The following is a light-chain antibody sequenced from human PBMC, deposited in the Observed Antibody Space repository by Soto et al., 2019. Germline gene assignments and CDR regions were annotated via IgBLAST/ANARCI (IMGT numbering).Light chain of an antibody. CDR3: QQYNNWPPYT. CDR2: GAS. CDR1: QSVSSN. V-gene: IGKV3-15*01. J-gene: IGKJ2*01. Sequence: EIVMTQSPATLSVSPGERATLSCMASQSVSSNLAWYQQKRGQAPRLLIYGASTRATGIPARFSGSGSGTEFTLTISSLQSEDFAVYYCQQYNNWPPYTFGQGTKLEIK.